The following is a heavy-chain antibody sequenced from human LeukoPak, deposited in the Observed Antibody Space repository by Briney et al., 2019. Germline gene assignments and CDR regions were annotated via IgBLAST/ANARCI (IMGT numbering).Heavy chain of an antibody. Sequence: SETLSLTCTVSGGSISSYYWSWIRQPPGKGLEWIGYIYYSGSTNYNPSLKSRVTISVDTSKNQFSLKLSSVTAADTAVYYCARTFSYSNRWFDYWGQGALVTVSS. J-gene: IGHJ4*02. CDR3: ARTFSYSNRWFDY. V-gene: IGHV4-59*01. CDR1: GGSISSYY. CDR2: IYYSGST. D-gene: IGHD4-11*01.